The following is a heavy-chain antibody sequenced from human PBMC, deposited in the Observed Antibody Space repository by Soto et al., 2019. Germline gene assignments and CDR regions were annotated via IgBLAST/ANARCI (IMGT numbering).Heavy chain of an antibody. CDR1: GVTFSSYS. D-gene: IGHD6-13*01. Sequence: PGGSLRLSCAASGVTFSSYSMDWVRQDPGKGLEWVSSIVGSSSYIYYADSVKGRFTISRDNAKNSLYLQMNSLRAEDTAVYYCARDTEQQEFYFDYWGQGTLVTVSS. CDR3: ARDTEQQEFYFDY. V-gene: IGHV3-21*01. CDR2: IVGSSSYI. J-gene: IGHJ4*02.